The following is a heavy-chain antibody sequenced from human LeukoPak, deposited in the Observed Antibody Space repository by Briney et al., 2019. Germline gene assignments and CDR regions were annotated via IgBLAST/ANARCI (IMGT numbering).Heavy chain of an antibody. Sequence: ASVKVSCKASGYTFTGYYMHWVRQAPGQGLEWMGWINPNSGGTNYAQKFQGWVTMTRDTSTSTAYMELSRLRSDDTAVYYCAIQRQYSSSWDYWGQGTLVTVSS. CDR2: INPNSGGT. J-gene: IGHJ4*02. D-gene: IGHD6-13*01. CDR1: GYTFTGYY. V-gene: IGHV1-2*04. CDR3: AIQRQYSSSWDY.